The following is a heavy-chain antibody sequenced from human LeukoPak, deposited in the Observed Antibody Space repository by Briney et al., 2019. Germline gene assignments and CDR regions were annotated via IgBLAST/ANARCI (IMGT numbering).Heavy chain of an antibody. V-gene: IGHV3-23*01. CDR1: GFTFSSYA. D-gene: IGHD3-22*01. CDR2: TSGSGGST. CDR3: AIDHVTVVVIKDNFDY. J-gene: IGHJ4*02. Sequence: PGGSLRLSCAASGFTFSSYAMSWVRQAPGKGLEWVSATSGSGGSTYYADSVKGQFTISRDNSKNTLYLQMNSLRAEDTAVYYCAIDHVTVVVIKDNFDYWGQGTLVTVSS.